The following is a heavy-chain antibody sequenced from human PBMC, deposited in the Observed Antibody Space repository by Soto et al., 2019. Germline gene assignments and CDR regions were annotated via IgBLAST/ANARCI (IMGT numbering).Heavy chain of an antibody. CDR1: GFTFSSNA. J-gene: IGHJ4*02. D-gene: IGHD3-22*01. CDR3: AKTGDYYDSSGYYEGNFDY. V-gene: IGHV3-23*01. CDR2: ISGSGGST. Sequence: PGGSLRLSCAASGFTFSSNAMSWVRQAPGEGLEWVSAISGSGGSTYYADSVKGRFTISRDNSKNTLYLQMNSLRAEDTAVYFCAKTGDYYDSSGYYEGNFDYWGQGTLVTVSS.